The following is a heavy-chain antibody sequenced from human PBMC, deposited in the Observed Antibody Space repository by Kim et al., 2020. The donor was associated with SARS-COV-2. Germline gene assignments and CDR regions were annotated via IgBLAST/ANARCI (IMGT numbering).Heavy chain of an antibody. CDR1: GFTFGDYA. V-gene: IGHV3-49*03. CDR2: IRSKAYGGTT. D-gene: IGHD5-18*01. Sequence: GGSLRLSCTASGFTFGDYAMSWFRQAPGKGLEWVGFIRSKAYGGTTEYAASVKGRFTISRDDSKSIAYLQMNSLKTEDTAVYYCTTEENVDTAMVFHEYYYGMDVWGQGTTVTVSS. J-gene: IGHJ6*02. CDR3: TTEENVDTAMVFHEYYYGMDV.